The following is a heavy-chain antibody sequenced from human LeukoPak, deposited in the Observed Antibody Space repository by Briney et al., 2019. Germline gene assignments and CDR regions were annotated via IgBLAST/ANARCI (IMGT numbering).Heavy chain of an antibody. J-gene: IGHJ6*02. D-gene: IGHD2-21*02. CDR3: ARADSLYYYGMGV. CDR1: GFTFSSYA. CDR2: ISYDGSNK. Sequence: GSLRLSCAASGFTFSSYAMHWVRQAPGKGLEWVAVISYDGSNKYYADSVKGRFTISRDNSKNTLYLQMNSLRAEDTAVYYCARADSLYYYGMGVWGQGTTVTVSS. V-gene: IGHV3-30*04.